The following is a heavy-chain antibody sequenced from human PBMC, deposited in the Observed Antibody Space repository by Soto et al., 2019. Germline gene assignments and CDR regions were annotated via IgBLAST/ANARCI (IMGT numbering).Heavy chain of an antibody. CDR1: GFTFSSYA. V-gene: IGHV3-23*01. CDR2: ISGSGGST. D-gene: IGHD3-3*01. J-gene: IGHJ5*02. CDR3: AKEKGIFGVVRLLPFDP. Sequence: EVQLLESGGGLVQPGGSLRLSCAASGFTFSSYAMSWVRQAPGKGLEWVSAISGSGGSTYYADSVKGRFTISRDNSKNTMYLQMNSLRAEDTAVYYCAKEKGIFGVVRLLPFDPWGQGTLVTVSS.